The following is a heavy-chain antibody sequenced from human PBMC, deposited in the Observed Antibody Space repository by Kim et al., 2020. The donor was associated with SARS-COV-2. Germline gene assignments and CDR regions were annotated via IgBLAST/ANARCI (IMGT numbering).Heavy chain of an antibody. CDR1: GGSISSGGYS. CDR2: IYHSGST. V-gene: IGHV4-30-2*01. Sequence: SETLSLTCAVSGGSISSGGYSWSWIRQPPGKGLELIGYIYHSGSTYYNPSLKSRVTISVDRSKNQFSLKLSSVTAADTAVYYCAREDYGDYVGWFDPWGQGTLVTVSS. CDR3: AREDYGDYVGWFDP. D-gene: IGHD4-17*01. J-gene: IGHJ5*02.